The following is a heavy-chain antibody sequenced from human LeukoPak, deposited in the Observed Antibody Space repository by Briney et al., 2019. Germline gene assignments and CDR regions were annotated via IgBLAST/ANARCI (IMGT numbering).Heavy chain of an antibody. Sequence: SETLSLTCTVSGGSIRSSSYYWGRNRQPRGKGVEWIGSIYYSGSTYDNPAIKRRVTISVNTEKNQYSLKLSAVTAAGTAVYYCASAVLRFLELDYWGQGTLVTVSS. J-gene: IGHJ4*02. V-gene: IGHV4-39*01. CDR1: GGSIRSSSYY. CDR2: IYYSGST. CDR3: ASAVLRFLELDY. D-gene: IGHD3-3*01.